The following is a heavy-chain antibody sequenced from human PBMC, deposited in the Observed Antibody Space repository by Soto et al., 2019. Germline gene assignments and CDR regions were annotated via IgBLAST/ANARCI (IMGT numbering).Heavy chain of an antibody. Sequence: EVQLLESGARLVLPGGSLRLSCAASGFTFTSSAINWVRQAPGEGLEWVAGISSSAGLTSYADSVKCRFSTSSDNSKNSLYLQTHGPGAEDTAIYYFAGVGLSFEYWGQGALVSVSS. CDR2: ISSSAGLT. CDR3: AGVGLSFEY. CDR1: GFTFTSSA. J-gene: IGHJ4*02. D-gene: IGHD3-16*02. V-gene: IGHV3-23*01.